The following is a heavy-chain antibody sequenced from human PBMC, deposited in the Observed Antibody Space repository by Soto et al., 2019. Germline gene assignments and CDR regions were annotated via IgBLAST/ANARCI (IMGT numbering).Heavy chain of an antibody. CDR1: GYSFTSYW. J-gene: IGHJ6*02. V-gene: IGHV5-51*01. Sequence: GESLKISCNGSGYSFTSYWIGWVRQMPWKGLEWMGIIYPADSDTRYSPAFQGQVTISADKSISTAYLQWSSLKASDTAMYYCARQGHDSSGSSYYYYYGMDVWGQGTTVTV. D-gene: IGHD3-22*01. CDR2: IYPADSDT. CDR3: ARQGHDSSGSSYYYYYGMDV.